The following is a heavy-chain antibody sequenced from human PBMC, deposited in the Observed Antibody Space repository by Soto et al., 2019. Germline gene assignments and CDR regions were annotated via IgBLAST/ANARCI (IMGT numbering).Heavy chain of an antibody. CDR3: AKAVSGQYYFDS. CDR2: ISYDGRYT. V-gene: IGHV3-30*18. J-gene: IGHJ4*02. Sequence: QVQLVESGGGVVQPARSLRLSCAASGFIFSIYGMHWVRQAPGRGLEWVALISYDGRYTYYPDSVKGRFTISRDDSKNTLYLQMNSLRAEDTAVYYCAKAVSGQYYFDSWGQGTLVTVSS. D-gene: IGHD3-3*01. CDR1: GFIFSIYG.